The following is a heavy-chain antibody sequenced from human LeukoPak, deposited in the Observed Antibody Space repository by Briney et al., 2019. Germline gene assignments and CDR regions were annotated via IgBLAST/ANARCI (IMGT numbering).Heavy chain of an antibody. V-gene: IGHV3-11*05. D-gene: IGHD5-24*01. CDR1: GFTFSDYY. J-gene: IGHJ4*02. CDR2: ISSSSSYT. CDR3: ARDRERWLQLGNLDY. Sequence: AGGSLRLSCAASGFTFSDYYMSWIRQAPGKGLEWVSYISSSSSYTNYADSVKGRFTISRDNAKNSLCLQMNSLRAEDTAVYYCARDRERWLQLGNLDYWGQGTLVTISS.